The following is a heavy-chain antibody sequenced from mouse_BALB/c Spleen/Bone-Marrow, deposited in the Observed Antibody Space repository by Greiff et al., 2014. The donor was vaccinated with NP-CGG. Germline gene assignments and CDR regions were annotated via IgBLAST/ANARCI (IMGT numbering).Heavy chain of an antibody. CDR3: ARGLRDWYFDV. CDR1: GYTFTTYW. V-gene: IGHV1-7*01. J-gene: IGHJ1*01. D-gene: IGHD2-4*01. Sequence: VQLQESGAELAKPGASVKMSCKASGYTFTTYWIYWVKQRPGQGLEWIGYINPSTGNTEYNQKFRDRATLTADKSSSTPYMQLSSLTSEDSAVYYCARGLRDWYFDVWGAGTTVTVSS. CDR2: INPSTGNT.